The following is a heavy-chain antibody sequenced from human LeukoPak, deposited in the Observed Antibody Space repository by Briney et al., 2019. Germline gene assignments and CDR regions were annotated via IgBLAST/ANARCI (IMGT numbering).Heavy chain of an antibody. CDR2: IYHSGST. Sequence: SETLSLTCAVSGGSISSSNWWSWVRQPPGKGLEWIGEIYHSGSTNYNPSLKSRVTISVDKSKNQFSLKLSSVTAADTAVYYCAKSPTVVTPDAFDIWGQGTMVTVSS. J-gene: IGHJ3*02. D-gene: IGHD4-23*01. CDR1: GGSISSSNW. CDR3: AKSPTVVTPDAFDI. V-gene: IGHV4-4*02.